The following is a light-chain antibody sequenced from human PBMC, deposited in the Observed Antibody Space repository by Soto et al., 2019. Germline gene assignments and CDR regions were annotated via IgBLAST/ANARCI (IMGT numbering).Light chain of an antibody. CDR2: DVS. CDR1: SSDVGGYNY. J-gene: IGLJ1*01. CDR3: SSYTSSLYV. V-gene: IGLV2-14*01. Sequence: SVLTQPASVSGSPGQSITISCTGNSSDVGGYNYVSWYQQHPGKAPKLMIYDVSNRPSGVSNRFSGSKSGNTASLTISGLQAEDEADYYCSSYTSSLYVFGTGTKVTVL.